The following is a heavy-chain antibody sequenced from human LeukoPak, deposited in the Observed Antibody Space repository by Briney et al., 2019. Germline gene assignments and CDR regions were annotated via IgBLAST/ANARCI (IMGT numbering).Heavy chain of an antibody. CDR1: GFTFGSYA. CDR2: ISGSGGST. V-gene: IGHV3-23*01. D-gene: IGHD6-19*01. CDR3: AKDSSGWFRSSSGFDP. Sequence: GGSLRLSCAASGFTFGSYAMSWVRQAPGKGLEWVSAISGSGGSTYYADSVKGRFTISRDNSKNTLYLQMNSLRAEDTAVYYCAKDSSGWFRSSSGFDPWGQGTLVTASS. J-gene: IGHJ5*02.